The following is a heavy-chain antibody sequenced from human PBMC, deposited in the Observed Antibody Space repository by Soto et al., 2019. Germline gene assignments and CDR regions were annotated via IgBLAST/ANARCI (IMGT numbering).Heavy chain of an antibody. V-gene: IGHV4-59*01. J-gene: IGHJ4*02. CDR2: VYYNGNT. Sequence: SETLSLTCTVSGDSMSTYFWSWIRQPPGKGLEWMGYVYYNGNTTYNPSLKGRVTISVDTSKLQFSLELTSVTAADTAVYYCARGQDFWSGLYTPYFEYWGQKILVTVYS. CDR1: GDSMSTYF. CDR3: ARGQDFWSGLYTPYFEY. D-gene: IGHD3-3*01.